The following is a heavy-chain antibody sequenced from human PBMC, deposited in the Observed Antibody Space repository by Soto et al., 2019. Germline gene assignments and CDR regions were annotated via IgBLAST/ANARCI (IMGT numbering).Heavy chain of an antibody. CDR2: MYHSGST. J-gene: IGHJ5*02. V-gene: IGHV4-30-2*01. CDR1: GGSISSGGYY. CDR3: ASPKIAFYNWFDP. D-gene: IGHD3-3*02. Sequence: SETLSLTCAVSGGSISSGGYYWSWIRQPPGKGLEWIGYMYHSGSTYYNPSLKSRVTISIDRSKNQFPLKLSSVTAADTAVYYCASPKIAFYNWFDPWGQGTLVTVSS.